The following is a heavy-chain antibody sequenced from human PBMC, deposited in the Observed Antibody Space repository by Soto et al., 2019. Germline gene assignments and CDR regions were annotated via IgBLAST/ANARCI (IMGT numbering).Heavy chain of an antibody. J-gene: IGHJ3*02. CDR3: ARGLDYYDTSGYYYDAFDI. CDR2: IYDSGRT. Sequence: SETLSLTCAVSGGSISSSNWWSWVRQPPGKGLEWIGDIYDSGRTYDNPSLKSRVTISVDTSKSQFSLNLSSVTAADTAVYYCARGLDYYDTSGYYYDAFDIWGQGTMVTVSS. V-gene: IGHV4-4*02. D-gene: IGHD3-22*01. CDR1: GGSISSSNW.